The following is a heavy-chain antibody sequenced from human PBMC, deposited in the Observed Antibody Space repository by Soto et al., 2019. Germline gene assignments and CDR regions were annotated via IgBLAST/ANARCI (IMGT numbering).Heavy chain of an antibody. CDR3: ATWSEMGFEVNQYYLDY. CDR2: IIPLYGTA. CDR1: GVTFSSYA. D-gene: IGHD3-10*01. Sequence: QVQLVQSGAEVKKPGSSVKLACKASGVTFSSYAFNWVRQAPGQGLEWMGGIIPLYGTADYAQKFQDRVTLSADESTSTAHMELRSLSAEDTAVYYCATWSEMGFEVNQYYLDYWGQGTLVTVSS. V-gene: IGHV1-69*01. J-gene: IGHJ4*02.